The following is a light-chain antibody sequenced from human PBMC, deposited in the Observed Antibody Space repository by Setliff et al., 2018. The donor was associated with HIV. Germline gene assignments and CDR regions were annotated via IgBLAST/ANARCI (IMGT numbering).Light chain of an antibody. CDR1: SSDVGAYNY. J-gene: IGLJ3*02. CDR3: CSYAGSYNWV. V-gene: IGLV2-11*01. CDR2: DVS. Sequence: QSALTQPRSVFGSPGQSVTISCTGTSSDVGAYNYVSWYQQHPGKAPKLMICDVSKRPSGVPDRFSASKSGNTASLTISGLQAEDEADYYCCSYAGSYNWVFGGGTK.